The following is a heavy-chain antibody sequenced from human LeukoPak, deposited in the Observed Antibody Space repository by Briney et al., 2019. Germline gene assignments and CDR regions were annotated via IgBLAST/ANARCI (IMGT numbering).Heavy chain of an antibody. D-gene: IGHD6-13*01. CDR1: GFTFSSYS. V-gene: IGHV3-48*01. J-gene: IGHJ4*02. CDR3: AKGEYSASWYSY. CDR2: ISHSSTTI. Sequence: GGSLRLSCAASGFTFSSYSMNWVRQAPGKGLEWVSYISHSSTTIYHADSVKGRFTISRDNARNSLYLQMSSLRAEDTAVYYCAKGEYSASWYSYWGQGTLVTVSS.